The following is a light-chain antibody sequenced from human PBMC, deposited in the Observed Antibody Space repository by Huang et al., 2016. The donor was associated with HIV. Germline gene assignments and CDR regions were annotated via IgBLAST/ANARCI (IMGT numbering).Light chain of an antibody. CDR2: GAS. J-gene: IGKJ1*01. V-gene: IGKV3-15*01. CDR1: QSIKSN. CDR3: QQYDYWPPVT. Sequence: IVMTQSPVTLSVSPGERAALSCRAGQSIKSNLAWYQQKPGQAPRLLIYGASTRAYGLPSRFSGSGSGTEFTLTINNLQSDDFAVYYCQQYDYWPPVTFGQGTKV.